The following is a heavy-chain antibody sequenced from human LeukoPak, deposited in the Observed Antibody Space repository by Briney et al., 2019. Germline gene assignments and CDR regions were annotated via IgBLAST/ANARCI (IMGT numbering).Heavy chain of an antibody. CDR2: ISYSGST. CDR1: GGSIGAYF. V-gene: IGHV4-59*08. Sequence: SETLSLTCTVSGGSIGAYFWSWIRQPPGKGLQWKGHISYSGSTNYNPSLNSRVTMSIDTSKNQFSLNLNSVTAADTAVYYCARRGGSESYLFDYWGQGTLVIVS. D-gene: IGHD3-10*01. CDR3: ARRGGSESYLFDY. J-gene: IGHJ4*02.